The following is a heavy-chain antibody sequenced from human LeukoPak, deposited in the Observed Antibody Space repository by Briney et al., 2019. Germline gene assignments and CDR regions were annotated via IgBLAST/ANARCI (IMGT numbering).Heavy chain of an antibody. D-gene: IGHD5-12*01. CDR1: GGSISSYY. CDR3: ARHGGDYSDYDRWFDP. V-gene: IGHV4-59*08. J-gene: IGHJ5*02. Sequence: SETLSLTCTVSGGSISSYYWSWIRQPPGKGLEWIGYIYYSGSTSYNPSLKSRVTTSVDTSKNQFSLKLSSVTAADTAVYYCARHGGDYSDYDRWFDPWGQGTLVTVSS. CDR2: IYYSGST.